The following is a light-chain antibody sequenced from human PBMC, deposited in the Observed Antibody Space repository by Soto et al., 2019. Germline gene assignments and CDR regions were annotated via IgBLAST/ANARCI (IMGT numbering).Light chain of an antibody. Sequence: DIQMTQSPSSVSASVGDRVTISCRASQGIARWLAWYQQKPGRAPKLMIYAASSLQSGVPSRFSGSGSGTDFTLTINSLQPEDFATYYCQQADSFPLTFGGGTRVEIK. V-gene: IGKV1D-12*01. CDR1: QGIARW. CDR3: QQADSFPLT. CDR2: AAS. J-gene: IGKJ4*01.